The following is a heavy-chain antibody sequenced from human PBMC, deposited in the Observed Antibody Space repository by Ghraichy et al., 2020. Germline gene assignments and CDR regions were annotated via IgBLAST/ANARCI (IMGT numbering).Heavy chain of an antibody. Sequence: ASVKVSCKASGYTFTRYNMNWVRQAPGQGFEWMGWINTNTGSPTYAQGFTRRFVFSFDTSVNTAYLQISSLKAEDTGVYYCARVMSSQDPLESLMLARGARSPSYYYMDVWGKGTTVTVSS. D-gene: IGHD3-3*01. CDR1: GYTFTRYN. CDR2: INTNTGSP. CDR3: ARVMSSQDPLESLMLARGARSPSYYYMDV. V-gene: IGHV7-4-1*02. J-gene: IGHJ6*03.